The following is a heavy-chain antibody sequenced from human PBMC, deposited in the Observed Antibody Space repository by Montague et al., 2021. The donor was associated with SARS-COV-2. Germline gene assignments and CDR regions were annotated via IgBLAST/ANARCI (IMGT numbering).Heavy chain of an antibody. D-gene: IGHD1-14*01. CDR3: ARRENHAFDI. Sequence: SRSLSLSASGFTFSTYAMSWVRQAPGKGLEWVSSISKSGESTFYADSVKGRFTISRDNSKNTLYLQMNSLRAEDTAVYYCARRENHAFDIWGQGTMVTVSS. CDR2: ISKSGEST. V-gene: IGHV3-23*01. J-gene: IGHJ3*02. CDR1: GFTFSTYA.